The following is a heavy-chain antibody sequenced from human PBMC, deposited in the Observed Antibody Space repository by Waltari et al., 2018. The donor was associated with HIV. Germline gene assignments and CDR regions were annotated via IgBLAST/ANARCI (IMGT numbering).Heavy chain of an antibody. CDR3: ARDKAHNDVWSGYVS. Sequence: QVQLVQSGAEVKKPGSSVKVSCKSSGGTVSSYAVSWVRQAPGQGLEWMGGSIPLFGTVHYAQKCQGRVTITADGSTSTGYMELSSLRSEKTAVYSGARDKAHNDVWSGYVSWGQGTLVTVSS. D-gene: IGHD3-3*01. J-gene: IGHJ5*02. CDR2: SIPLFGTV. CDR1: GGTVSSYA. V-gene: IGHV1-69*01.